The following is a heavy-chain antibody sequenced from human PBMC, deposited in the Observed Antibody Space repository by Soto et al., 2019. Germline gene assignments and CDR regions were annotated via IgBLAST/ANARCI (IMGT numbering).Heavy chain of an antibody. CDR1: GYTFTSYA. CDR3: AGEWDYGGYASAY. D-gene: IGHD5-12*01. Sequence: QVQLVQSGAEVKKPGASVKVSCKASGYTFTSYAMHWVRQAPGQRREWMGWINAGNGNTKYSQKLQGRVTITRDTSASTAYMELSSLRSEDTAVYYCAGEWDYGGYASAYWGQGTLVTVSS. J-gene: IGHJ4*02. V-gene: IGHV1-3*01. CDR2: INAGNGNT.